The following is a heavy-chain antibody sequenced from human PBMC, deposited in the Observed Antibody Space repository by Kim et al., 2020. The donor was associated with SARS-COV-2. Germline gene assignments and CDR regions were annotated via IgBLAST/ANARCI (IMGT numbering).Heavy chain of an antibody. V-gene: IGHV3-33*06. D-gene: IGHD3-22*01. J-gene: IGHJ4*02. Sequence: DSVKGRFTISRDNSKNTLYLQMNSLRAEDTAVYYCAKDVYYYDSSGYSDYWGQGTLVTVSS. CDR3: AKDVYYYDSSGYSDY.